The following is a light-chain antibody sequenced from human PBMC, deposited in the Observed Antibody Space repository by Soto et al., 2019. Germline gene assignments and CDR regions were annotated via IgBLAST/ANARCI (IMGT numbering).Light chain of an antibody. J-gene: IGLJ2*01. V-gene: IGLV2-11*01. CDR1: SSDVGGYNY. Sequence: QSVLTQPRSVSGSPGQSVTISCTGTSSDVGGYNYVSWYQQHPGKAPKLMIYDVSQRPSGVPDRFSGYKSGNTASLTISGLQAEDEADYYCCSYAGSHFLFGGGTKLTVL. CDR2: DVS. CDR3: CSYAGSHFL.